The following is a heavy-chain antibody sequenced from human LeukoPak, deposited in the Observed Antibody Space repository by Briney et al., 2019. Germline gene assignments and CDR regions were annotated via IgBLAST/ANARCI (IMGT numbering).Heavy chain of an antibody. CDR1: GFTFSTYA. CDR3: AKVMTRTMVRGVPPSDY. V-gene: IGHV3-23*01. Sequence: PGGSLRLSCAASGFTFSTYAMTWVRQAPGKGLEWVSLITGSAGSTYYADSVKGRFTISRDNSKNTLYLQMNSLRAEDTAVYYCAKVMTRTMVRGVPPSDYWGQGTLVTVSS. D-gene: IGHD3-10*01. J-gene: IGHJ4*02. CDR2: ITGSAGST.